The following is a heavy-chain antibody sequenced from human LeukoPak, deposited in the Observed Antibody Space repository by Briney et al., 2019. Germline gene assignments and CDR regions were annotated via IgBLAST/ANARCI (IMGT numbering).Heavy chain of an antibody. CDR1: GGSISSYY. CDR2: IYYSGST. D-gene: IGHD3-10*01. J-gene: IGHJ5*02. CDR3: ARDGTVNPYNWFDP. Sequence: SETMSLTCTVSGGSISSYYWRWIRQPTGKGLEGIGYIYYSGSTNYNPSLKSRVTISVDTSKNQFSLKLSSVTAADTAVYYCARDGTVNPYNWFDPWGQGTLVTVSS. V-gene: IGHV4-59*01.